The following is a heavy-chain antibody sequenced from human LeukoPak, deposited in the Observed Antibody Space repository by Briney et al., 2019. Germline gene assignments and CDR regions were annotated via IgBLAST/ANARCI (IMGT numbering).Heavy chain of an antibody. V-gene: IGHV3-30-3*01. CDR3: ARERRAGTYNWFDP. J-gene: IGHJ5*02. CDR1: GFTFSSYA. CDR2: ISYDGSKK. D-gene: IGHD6-19*01. Sequence: PGGSLRLSCAASGFTFSSYAMHWVRQAPGKGLEWVAVISYDGSKKYYADSVKGRLTISRDNSKNTLYLQMNSLRVEDTAVYYCARERRAGTYNWFDPWGQGTLVTVSS.